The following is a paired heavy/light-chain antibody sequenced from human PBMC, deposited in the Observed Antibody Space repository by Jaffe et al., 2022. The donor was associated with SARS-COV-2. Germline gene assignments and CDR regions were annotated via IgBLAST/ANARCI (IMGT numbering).Heavy chain of an antibody. CDR2: IKQDGSEK. D-gene: IGHD3-3*01. CDR3: ARKGGVVIPGYYGMDV. V-gene: IGHV3-7*01. J-gene: IGHJ6*02. CDR1: GFTFSNYW. Sequence: EVQLVESGGGLVQPGGSLRVSCAASGFTFSNYWMTWVRQAPGKGLEWVANIKQDGSEKYYVDSVRGRFTISRDNAKNSLYMQMNSLRAEDTAVYYCARKGGVVIPGYYGMDVWGQGTTVTVSS.
Light chain of an antibody. CDR1: QSISTW. CDR2: KAS. J-gene: IGKJ1*01. CDR3: QQYNSYPWT. Sequence: DIQMTQSPSTLSASVGDRVTITCRASQSISTWLAWYQQKPGKAPKLLIYKASSLESGVPSRFSGSGSGTEFTLTISSLQPDDFATYYCQQYNSYPWTFGQGTKVEIK. V-gene: IGKV1-5*03.